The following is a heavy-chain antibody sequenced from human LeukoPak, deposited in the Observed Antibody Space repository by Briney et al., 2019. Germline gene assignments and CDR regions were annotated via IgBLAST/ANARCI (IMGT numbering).Heavy chain of an antibody. D-gene: IGHD5-18*01. CDR2: IYYSGST. CDR3: ARDSAAMVHSYYYYGMDV. CDR1: GGSISSCGYY. V-gene: IGHV4-31*03. J-gene: IGHJ6*02. Sequence: SQTLSLTCTVSGGSISSCGYYWSWIRQHPGKGLEWIGYIYYSGSTYYNPSLKSRVTISVDTSKNQFSLKLSSVAAADTAVYYCARDSAAMVHSYYYYGMDVWGQGTTVTVSS.